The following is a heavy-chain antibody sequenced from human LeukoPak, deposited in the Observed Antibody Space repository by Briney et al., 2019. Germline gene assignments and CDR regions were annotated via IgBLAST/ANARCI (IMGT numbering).Heavy chain of an antibody. J-gene: IGHJ3*02. CDR3: ARRGAYGSGTYYNAFDI. V-gene: IGHV3-48*02. CDR1: GFTFSSYN. CDR2: ISSSPTTT. D-gene: IGHD3-10*01. Sequence: GGSLRLSCADSGFTFSSYNMNWVRQPPGKGLEWVSYISSSPTTTYYADSVKGRFTISRDNAKNSLYLQVNSLRDEDTAVYYCARRGAYGSGTYYNAFDIWGQGTVVTVSS.